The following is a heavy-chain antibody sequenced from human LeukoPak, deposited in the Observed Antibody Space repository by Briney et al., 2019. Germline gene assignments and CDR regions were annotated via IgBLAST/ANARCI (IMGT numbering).Heavy chain of an antibody. CDR1: GGSINGYS. Sequence: WETLSLTCTVSGGSINGYSWNWIRQPAGRGLEYIGRVYTYGTTTYSPALKTRVTMSADTSQNQFSLNLHSVTAADTAVYYCARSYIGRDGNLYFDSWGRGLLATASS. CDR3: ARSYIGRDGNLYFDS. CDR2: VYTYGTT. J-gene: IGHJ4*02. V-gene: IGHV4-4*07. D-gene: IGHD5-24*01.